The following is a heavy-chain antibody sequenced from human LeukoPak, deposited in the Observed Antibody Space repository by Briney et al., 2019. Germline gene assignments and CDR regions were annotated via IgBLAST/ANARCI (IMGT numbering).Heavy chain of an antibody. J-gene: IGHJ4*02. CDR2: MNPNSGNT. CDR3: ARARAFYGDYPYYFDY. D-gene: IGHD4-17*01. CDR1: GYTFTSYD. V-gene: IGHV1-8*01. Sequence: ASVKVSCKASGYTFTSYDINWVRRATGQGPEWMGWMNPNSGNTGYAQKFQGRVTMTRNTSISTAYMEVSSLRSEDTAVYYCARARAFYGDYPYYFDYWGQGTLVTVSS.